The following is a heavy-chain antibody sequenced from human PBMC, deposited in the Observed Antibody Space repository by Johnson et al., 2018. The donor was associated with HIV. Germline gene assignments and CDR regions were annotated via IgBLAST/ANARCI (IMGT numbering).Heavy chain of an antibody. CDR1: GFTFSNAW. V-gene: IGHV3-15*01. CDR3: ARAKYGGAFDV. D-gene: IGHD3-16*01. Sequence: VQLVESGGGLVKPGGSLRLSCAASGFTFSNAWMSWVRQAPGKGLEWVGRIKSKTDGGTTDYAAPVKGRFTISRDDSKNTLYLQMNSLRAEDTAVYYCARAKYGGAFDVWGQGTMVSVSS. J-gene: IGHJ3*01. CDR2: IKSKTDGGTT.